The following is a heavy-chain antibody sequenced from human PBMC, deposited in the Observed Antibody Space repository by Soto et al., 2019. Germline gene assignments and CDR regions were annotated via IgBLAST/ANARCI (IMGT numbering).Heavy chain of an antibody. V-gene: IGHV4-31*03. CDR2: IYYSGST. Sequence: SQTLSLTCTLSGGSLSSGGYYWSWTRQHPGKGLEWIGYIYYSGSTYYNPSLKSRVTISVDTSKNQFSLKLSSVTAADTAVYYCARDNYYYDSSGPLRNYYYYGMDVWGQGTTVTVSS. CDR3: ARDNYYYDSSGPLRNYYYYGMDV. CDR1: GGSLSSGGYY. J-gene: IGHJ6*02. D-gene: IGHD3-22*01.